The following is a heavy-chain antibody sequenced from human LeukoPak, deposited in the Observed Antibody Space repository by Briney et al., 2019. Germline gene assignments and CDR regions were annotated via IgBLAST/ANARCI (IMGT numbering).Heavy chain of an antibody. Sequence: SETLSLTCTVSGGSISSYYWSWIRQPPGKGLEWIGYIYYSGSTNYNPSLMSRVTISVDTSKNQFSLNLSSVTAADTAVYYCARGPDYSNYIYYYGMDVWGQGTTVTVSS. J-gene: IGHJ6*02. CDR2: IYYSGST. V-gene: IGHV4-59*01. CDR1: GGSISSYY. CDR3: ARGPDYSNYIYYYGMDV. D-gene: IGHD4-11*01.